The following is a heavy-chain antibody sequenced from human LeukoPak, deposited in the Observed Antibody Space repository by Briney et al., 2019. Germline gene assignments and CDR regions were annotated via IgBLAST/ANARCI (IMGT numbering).Heavy chain of an antibody. CDR2: ISGPSI. CDR1: GFTFSSYA. D-gene: IGHD1-26*01. J-gene: IGHJ4*02. V-gene: IGHV3-48*03. CDR3: ASRRVAVPTTRAFDY. Sequence: GGSLRLSCAASGFTFSSYAMSWVRQAPGKGLGWISYISGPSIQYADSVKGRFTISGDNAKNSLYLQMNSLRAEDTAVYYCASRRVAVPTTRAFDYWGQGTLVTVSS.